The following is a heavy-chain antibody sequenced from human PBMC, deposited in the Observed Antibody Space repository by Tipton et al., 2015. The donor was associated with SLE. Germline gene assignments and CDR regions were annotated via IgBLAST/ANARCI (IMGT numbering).Heavy chain of an antibody. V-gene: IGHV1-2*02. Sequence: QVQLVQSGAEVKKPGASVKVSCKASGYTFTGYYMHWVRQAPGQGLEWMGWINPNSGGTNYAQKFQGRVTMTRDTSISTAYMELSRLRSDDTAVYYCARRRSETGLFSKRGWFDPWGQGTLVTVSS. CDR1: GYTFTGYY. D-gene: IGHD3-10*02. CDR3: ARRRSETGLFSKRGWFDP. CDR2: INPNSGGT. J-gene: IGHJ5*02.